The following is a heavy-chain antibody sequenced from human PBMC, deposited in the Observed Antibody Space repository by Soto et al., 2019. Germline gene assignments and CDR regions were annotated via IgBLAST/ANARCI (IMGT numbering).Heavy chain of an antibody. D-gene: IGHD3-22*01. CDR3: ARERHYYDRSGYQGY. Sequence: EVHLVESGGTLVQPGGSLRLSCAASGFSFSSYWMSWVRQAPGGGLEWVANIEQDGSETYYVDSVKGRFTVSRDNAKNSLYLQMNSLRVEDTAVYYCARERHYYDRSGYQGYWGQGTLVTVSS. V-gene: IGHV3-7*01. CDR1: GFSFSSYW. CDR2: IEQDGSET. J-gene: IGHJ4*02.